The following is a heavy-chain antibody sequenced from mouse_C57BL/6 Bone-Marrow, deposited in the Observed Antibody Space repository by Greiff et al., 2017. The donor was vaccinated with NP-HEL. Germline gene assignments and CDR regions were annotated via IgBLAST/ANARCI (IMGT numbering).Heavy chain of an antibody. Sequence: VQLQQSGAELVKPGASVKMSCKASGYTFTTYPIEWMKQNHGKSLEWIGNFHPYNDDTKYNEKFKGKATLTVEKSSSTVYLELSRLTSDDSAVYYCARGIYYYCSSSYYYAMDYWGQGTSVTVSS. V-gene: IGHV1-47*01. CDR1: GYTFTTYP. CDR3: ARGIYYYCSSSYYYAMDY. J-gene: IGHJ4*01. CDR2: FHPYNDDT. D-gene: IGHD1-1*01.